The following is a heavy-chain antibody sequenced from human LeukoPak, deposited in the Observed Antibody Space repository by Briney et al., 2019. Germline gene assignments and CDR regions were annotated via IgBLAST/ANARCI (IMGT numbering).Heavy chain of an antibody. CDR1: GGTFSSYA. Sequence: RASVKVSCKASGGTFSSYAISWVRQAPGQGLEWMGGIIPIFGTANYAQKFQGRVTMTTDTSTSTAYMELRSLRSDDTAVYYCAREDGGLRDWGQGTLVTVSS. V-gene: IGHV1-69*05. CDR2: IIPIFGTA. CDR3: AREDGGLRD. J-gene: IGHJ4*02. D-gene: IGHD5/OR15-5a*01.